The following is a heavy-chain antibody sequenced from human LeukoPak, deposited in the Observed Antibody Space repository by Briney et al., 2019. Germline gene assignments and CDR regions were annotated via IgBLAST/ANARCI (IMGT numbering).Heavy chain of an antibody. D-gene: IGHD3-3*02. J-gene: IGHJ4*02. Sequence: SETLSLTCTVSGGSVGSGTYYWSWIRQSPGKGLEWIGNVYYSGSAYYNPSLKSRVTMSVDTSKNQFSLKLSSVTAADTAVYYCARVTLASHYFDYWGQGTLVTVSS. CDR1: GGSVGSGTYY. V-gene: IGHV4-39*07. CDR2: VYYSGSA. CDR3: ARVTLASHYFDY.